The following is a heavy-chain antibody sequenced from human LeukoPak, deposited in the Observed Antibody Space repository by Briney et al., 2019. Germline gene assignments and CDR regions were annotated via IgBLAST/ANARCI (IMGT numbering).Heavy chain of an antibody. D-gene: IGHD3-9*01. Sequence: GGSLRLSCATSGFTFSSYVMSWVRQTPGKRLEWVSPIVGSDETTHYADSVKGRFTISRDTSKSTLYLQMNGLRGEDTAIYYCAKPLTAYYDFDSWGQGTPVTVSS. V-gene: IGHV3-23*01. CDR1: GFTFSSYV. CDR3: AKPLTAYYDFDS. J-gene: IGHJ4*02. CDR2: IVGSDETT.